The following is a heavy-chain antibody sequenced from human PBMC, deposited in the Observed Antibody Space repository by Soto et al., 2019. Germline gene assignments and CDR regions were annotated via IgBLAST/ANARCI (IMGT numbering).Heavy chain of an antibody. J-gene: IGHJ4*02. D-gene: IGHD2-15*01. V-gene: IGHV4-34*01. CDR1: GGSFSGYY. Sequence: QVQLQQWGAGLLKPSETLSLTCAVYGGSFSGYYWSWIRQPPGKGLEWIGEINHRGSTNYNPSLKSRVTISVDTSKNQFSLKLSSVTAADTAVYYCARGLGYCSGGTCNRAGVSFDYWGQGPQVTVSS. CDR2: INHRGST. CDR3: ARGLGYCSGGTCNRAGVSFDY.